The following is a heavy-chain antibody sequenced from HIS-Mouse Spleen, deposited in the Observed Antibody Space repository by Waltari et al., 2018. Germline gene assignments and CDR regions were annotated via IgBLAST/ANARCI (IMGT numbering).Heavy chain of an antibody. CDR2: INPNSGGT. J-gene: IGHJ3*02. CDR3: ARECESESRFRKYDAFDI. D-gene: IGHD3-16*01. Sequence: QVQLVQSGAEVKKPGASVKVSCKASGYTFTGYYMHWVRQAPGQGLEWMGWINPNSGGTNYAQKFQGRVTMTRDTSISTAYMELSRLRSDDTAVYYCARECESESRFRKYDAFDIWGQGTMVTVSS. CDR1: GYTFTGYY. V-gene: IGHV1-2*02.